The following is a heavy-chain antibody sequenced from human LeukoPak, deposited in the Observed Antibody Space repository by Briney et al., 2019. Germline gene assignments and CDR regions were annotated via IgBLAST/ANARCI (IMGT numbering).Heavy chain of an antibody. D-gene: IGHD6-19*01. V-gene: IGHV3-23*01. CDR2: ISGSGVST. CDR3: AKFAITVAGT. J-gene: IGHJ4*02. CDR1: VFTFSSYA. Sequence: GGSLRLSCAASVFTFSSYAMCWVRPAPGKGLEWVSAISGSGVSTYYADPVRGRFTISRDNSKNTLYMQMNSVRDEDTAVYYCAKFAITVAGTWGQGTLVTVSS.